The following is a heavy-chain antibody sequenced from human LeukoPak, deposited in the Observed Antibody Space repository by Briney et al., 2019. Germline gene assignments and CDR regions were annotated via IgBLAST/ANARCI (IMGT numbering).Heavy chain of an antibody. J-gene: IGHJ4*02. D-gene: IGHD1-26*01. CDR1: GDSISSSDYY. Sequence: SETLSLTCTVSGDSISSSDYYWGWIRQPPGKGLGWIGTISYTWSTYYNPSLQSRVTISVDTSKNQFSLELSSVTAADTAVYYGARGSRRLADFHYWGQGTLVTVSS. CDR2: ISYTWST. V-gene: IGHV4-39*01. CDR3: ARGSRRLADFHY.